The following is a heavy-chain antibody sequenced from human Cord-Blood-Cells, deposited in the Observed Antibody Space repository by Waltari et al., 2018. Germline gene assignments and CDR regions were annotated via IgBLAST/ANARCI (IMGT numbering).Heavy chain of an antibody. J-gene: IGHJ3*02. V-gene: IGHV4-34*01. CDR3: ARARGRFKLEANDAFDI. CDR2: INHSGST. Sequence: QVQLQQWGAGLLKPSQTLSLTCAGYGGSFSGYYWRWIRQPPGKGLEWIGEINHSGSTNYNPSLKSRVTISVDTSKNQFSLKLSSVTAADTAVYYCARARGRFKLEANDAFDIWGQGTMVTVSS. D-gene: IGHD1-1*01. CDR1: GGSFSGYY.